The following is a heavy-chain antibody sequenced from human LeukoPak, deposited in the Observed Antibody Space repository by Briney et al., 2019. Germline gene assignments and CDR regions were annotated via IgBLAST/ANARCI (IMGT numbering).Heavy chain of an antibody. V-gene: IGHV4-34*01. Sequence: SETLSLTCAVYGGSFSGYYWSWIRQPPGKGLEWIGEINHSGSTNYNPSLKSRVTISVDTSKNQFSLMLSSVTAADTAVYYCARRVGATTSVNWFDPRGQGTLVTVSS. D-gene: IGHD1-26*01. CDR1: GGSFSGYY. CDR2: INHSGST. CDR3: ARRVGATTSVNWFDP. J-gene: IGHJ5*02.